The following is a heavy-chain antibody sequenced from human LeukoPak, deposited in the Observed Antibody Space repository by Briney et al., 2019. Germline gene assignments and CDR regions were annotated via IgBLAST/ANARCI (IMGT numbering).Heavy chain of an antibody. CDR1: GIIFSTYA. CDR2: ISGSSSGSTSIT. Sequence: PGGSLRLSCEFSGIIFSTYAMNWVRQAPGKGLEWISYISGSSSGSTSITHYADSVKGRFTISRDNAKNSLHLQMDSLSAEDTAVYYCARDFWSGYYTEDWGQGALVIVSS. CDR3: ARDFWSGYYTED. J-gene: IGHJ4*02. V-gene: IGHV3-48*04. D-gene: IGHD3-3*01.